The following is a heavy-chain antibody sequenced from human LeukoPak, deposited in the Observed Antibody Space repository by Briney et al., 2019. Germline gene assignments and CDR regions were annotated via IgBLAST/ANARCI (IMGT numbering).Heavy chain of an antibody. V-gene: IGHV3-21*04. CDR1: GFTFSSFG. CDR3: ARGHFGLDV. Sequence: PGGSLRLSCAATGFTFSSFGMNWVRQAPGKGLEWVSSISSGTTYIYYADSVKGRFTISRDNAKNSLYLQMNSLRAEDTAVYYCARGHFGLDVWGQGTTVTVSS. CDR2: ISSGTTYI. J-gene: IGHJ6*02.